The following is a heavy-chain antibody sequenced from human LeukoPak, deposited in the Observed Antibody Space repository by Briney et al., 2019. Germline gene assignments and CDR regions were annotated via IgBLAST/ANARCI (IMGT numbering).Heavy chain of an antibody. Sequence: GASVKVSCKASGYTFTGYYMHWVRQAPGQGLEWMGWINPNSGGTNYAQKFQGRVTMTRDTSISTAYMELSRLRSDDTAVYYCARSSIAARCRFDPWGQGTLVTVSS. D-gene: IGHD6-6*01. CDR3: ARSSIAARCRFDP. CDR1: GYTFTGYY. J-gene: IGHJ5*02. CDR2: INPNSGGT. V-gene: IGHV1-2*02.